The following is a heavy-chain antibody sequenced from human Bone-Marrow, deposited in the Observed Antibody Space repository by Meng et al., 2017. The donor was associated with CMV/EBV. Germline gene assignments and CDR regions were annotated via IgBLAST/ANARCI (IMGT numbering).Heavy chain of an antibody. CDR1: GDTFKNYA. CDR2: INPNSGGT. CDR3: ARRREYCSSTSCYIGPRYYYYGMDV. Sequence: ASVKVSCKASGDTFKNYAISWVRQAPGQGLEWMGWINPNSGGTNYAQKFQGRVTMTRDTSISTAYMELSRLRSDDTAVYYCARRREYCSSTSCYIGPRYYYYGMDVWGQGTTVTVSS. V-gene: IGHV1-2*02. J-gene: IGHJ6*01. D-gene: IGHD2-2*02.